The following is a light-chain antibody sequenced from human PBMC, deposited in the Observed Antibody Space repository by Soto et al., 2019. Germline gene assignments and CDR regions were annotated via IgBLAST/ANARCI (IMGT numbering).Light chain of an antibody. CDR3: QQSSKWRT. Sequence: EIVLTQSPATLSLSPGERAPLSCRASQSVSGYLAWYQQKPGQAPRLLIYDASKRATGIPARFSGSGFGTDFTITISSLEPEDFAVYYCQQSSKWRTFGQGTKVEIK. CDR2: DAS. J-gene: IGKJ1*01. V-gene: IGKV3-11*01. CDR1: QSVSGY.